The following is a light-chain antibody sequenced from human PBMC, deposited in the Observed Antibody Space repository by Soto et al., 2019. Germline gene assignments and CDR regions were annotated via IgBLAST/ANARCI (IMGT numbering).Light chain of an antibody. CDR1: SSNIGAGYD. Sequence: QSVLTQPPSVSGTLEQRVTISCTGSSSNIGAGYDVQWYQQLPGTAPKLLIHSNTNRPSGVPDRFSASKSGTSASLAITGLQAEDEADYHCQSYDRSLSGVIFGGGTKLTVL. V-gene: IGLV1-40*01. CDR2: SNT. CDR3: QSYDRSLSGVI. J-gene: IGLJ2*01.